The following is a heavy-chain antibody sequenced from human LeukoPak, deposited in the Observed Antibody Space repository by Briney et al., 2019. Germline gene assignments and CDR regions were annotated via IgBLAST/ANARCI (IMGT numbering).Heavy chain of an antibody. CDR1: GGSFSGYY. D-gene: IGHD3-10*01. Sequence: SETLSLTCAVYGGSFSGYYWSWIRQPPGKGLEWIGEINHSGSTNYNPSLKSRVTISVDTSKNQFSLKLSSVTAADTAVYYCARSPITMVRGGIITWGQGTLVTVSS. CDR2: INHSGST. CDR3: ARSPITMVRGGIIT. J-gene: IGHJ4*02. V-gene: IGHV4-34*01.